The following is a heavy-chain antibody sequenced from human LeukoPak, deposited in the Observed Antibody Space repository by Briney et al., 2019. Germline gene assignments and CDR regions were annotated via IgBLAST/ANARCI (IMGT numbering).Heavy chain of an antibody. J-gene: IGHJ6*03. V-gene: IGHV6-1*01. CDR3: ARDDLHLVRRLGGTMEYYYYYYMDV. CDR1: GDSVSSNSAA. Sequence: SQTLSLTCAISGDSVSSNSAAWNWIRQSPSRGLEWLGRTYYRSKWYNDYAVSVKSRITINPDTSKNQFSLQLNSVTPEDTAVYYCARDDLHLVRRLGGTMEYYYYYYMDVWGKGTTVTVSS. D-gene: IGHD6-13*01. CDR2: TYYRSKWYN.